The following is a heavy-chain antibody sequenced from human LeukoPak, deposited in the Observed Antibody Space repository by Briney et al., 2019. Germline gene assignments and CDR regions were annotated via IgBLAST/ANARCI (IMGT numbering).Heavy chain of an antibody. V-gene: IGHV3-23*01. J-gene: IGHJ4*02. CDR3: AKDKAVEMATMFDY. CDR1: GFTVSSYA. CDR2: ISGSGGST. D-gene: IGHD5-24*01. Sequence: GGSLRLSCAASGFTVSSYAMSWVRQAPGKGVEWVSAISGSGGSTYYADSVKGRFTISRDNSKNTLYLQMNSMRAEDTAVYYCAKDKAVEMATMFDYWGQGTLVTVSS.